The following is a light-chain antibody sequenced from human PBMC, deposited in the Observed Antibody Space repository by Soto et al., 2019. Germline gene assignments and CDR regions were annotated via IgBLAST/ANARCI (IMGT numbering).Light chain of an antibody. Sequence: DIQMTQSPSSLSASVGDRVTITCQASQDIGKRVNWYQQKPGKAPKVLIYDASYLETGVPSRFSRRGSGTDFTFTISSLQPEDIATYYCQQYDTLLTFGGGTKVDIK. J-gene: IGKJ4*01. CDR2: DAS. CDR1: QDIGKR. V-gene: IGKV1-33*01. CDR3: QQYDTLLT.